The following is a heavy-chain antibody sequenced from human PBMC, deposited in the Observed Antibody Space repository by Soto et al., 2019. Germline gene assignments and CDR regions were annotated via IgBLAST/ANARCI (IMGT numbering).Heavy chain of an antibody. V-gene: IGHV1-2*06. CDR1: GYIFTANF. J-gene: IGHJ4*02. D-gene: IGHD3-22*01. CDR3: ARVFRGHSSSYWIDS. Sequence: QVRLAQSGAEVKKPGATVKVSCQASGYIFTANFINWVRQAPGRGLEWMGRLNPNTGDAEYAQEFQGRVTMTRDTSISTAYMVVTSLTSDDTAVYYCARVFRGHSSSYWIDSWGQGTLVTVAS. CDR2: LNPNTGDA.